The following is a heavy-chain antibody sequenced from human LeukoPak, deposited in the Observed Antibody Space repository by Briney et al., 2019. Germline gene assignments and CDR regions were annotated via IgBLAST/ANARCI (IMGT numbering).Heavy chain of an antibody. J-gene: IGHJ5*02. CDR1: GGSSRNSSDY. CDR2: IYYSGST. CDR3: ARYYGSDGNNWFDP. Sequence: SEILPLSCSVSGGSSRNSSDYRGWIHQPPGKGLEWIGSIYYSGSTYYNPSLKSRVTISVDTSKNQFSLKLSSVTAADTAVFYCARYYGSDGNNWFDPWGQGTLVTVSS. V-gene: IGHV4-39*01. D-gene: IGHD3-10*01.